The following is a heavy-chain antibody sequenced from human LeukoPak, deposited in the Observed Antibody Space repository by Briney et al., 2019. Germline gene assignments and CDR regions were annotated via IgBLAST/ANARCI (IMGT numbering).Heavy chain of an antibody. D-gene: IGHD3-22*01. CDR2: IYYSGST. J-gene: IGHJ3*02. V-gene: IGHV4-31*03. CDR1: GGSISSGGYY. Sequence: SETLSLTCTVSGGSISSGGYYWSWIRQHPGKGLEWIGYIYYSGSTYYNPSLKSRVTISVDTSKNQFSLKLSSVTAADTAVYYCARGTGITMVVVTLSEADAFDIWGQGTMVTVSS. CDR3: ARGTGITMVVVTLSEADAFDI.